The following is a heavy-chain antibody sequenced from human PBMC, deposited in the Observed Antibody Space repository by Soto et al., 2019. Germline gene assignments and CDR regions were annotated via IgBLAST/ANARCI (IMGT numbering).Heavy chain of an antibody. CDR1: GGSISSSSYY. CDR3: ARGVTYYYDSSGYYYDMVYFDY. Sequence: PSETLSLTCTVSGGSISSSSYYWGWIRQPPGKGLEWIGSIYYSGSTYYNPSLKSRVTISVDTSKDQFSLKLSSVTAADTAVYYCARGVTYYYDSSGYYYDMVYFDYWGQGTLVTVS. D-gene: IGHD3-22*01. V-gene: IGHV4-39*01. CDR2: IYYSGST. J-gene: IGHJ4*02.